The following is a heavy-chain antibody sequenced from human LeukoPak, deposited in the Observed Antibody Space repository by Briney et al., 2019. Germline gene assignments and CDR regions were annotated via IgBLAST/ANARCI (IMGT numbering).Heavy chain of an antibody. D-gene: IGHD5-18*01. J-gene: IGHJ4*02. CDR3: AREGMQVWLLGAY. CDR1: GYTFTDDY. CDR2: INPNSGGT. V-gene: IGHV1-2*02. Sequence: ASVKVSCKASGYTFTDDYMHWVRQAPGQGLEWMGWINPNSGGTNYAQKFQGRVTMTRDTSISTAYTELSRLRSDDTAVYYCAREGMQVWLLGAYWGQGTLVTVSS.